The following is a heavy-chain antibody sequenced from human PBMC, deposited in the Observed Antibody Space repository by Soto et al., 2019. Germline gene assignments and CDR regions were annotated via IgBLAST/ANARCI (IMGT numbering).Heavy chain of an antibody. CDR2: GTHSETA. Sequence: SETLSLTCAVSSGSIDSGAFSLSWIRQPPGKGLEWIGYGTHSETAYSIPSLNGRLTLSVDSSQTQFSLKLTSVTAADSAFYYCARIHWAQSSLDYWGRGILVTVSS. J-gene: IGHJ4*02. CDR3: ARIHWAQSSLDY. V-gene: IGHV4-30-2*01. CDR1: SGSIDSGAFS. D-gene: IGHD6-19*01.